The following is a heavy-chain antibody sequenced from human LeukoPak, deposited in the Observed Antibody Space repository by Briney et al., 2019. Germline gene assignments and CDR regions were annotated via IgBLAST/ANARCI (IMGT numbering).Heavy chain of an antibody. V-gene: IGHV4-4*07. CDR3: AREGLSSGPYYYYMAV. CDR2: IYTSGSS. Sequence: SETLSLTCTVSGGSINNYYWSWIRQPAGKGLEWIGRIYTSGSSNYNPSLKSRVTVSLDTSNNQFSLKLSSVTAADTAVYYCAREGLSSGPYYYYMAVWGKGTTVTVSS. J-gene: IGHJ6*03. D-gene: IGHD6-19*01. CDR1: GGSINNYY.